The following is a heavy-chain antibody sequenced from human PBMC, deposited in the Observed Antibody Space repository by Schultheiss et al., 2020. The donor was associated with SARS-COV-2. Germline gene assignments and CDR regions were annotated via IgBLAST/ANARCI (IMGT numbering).Heavy chain of an antibody. J-gene: IGHJ6*03. D-gene: IGHD2-2*01. V-gene: IGHV4-59*01. CDR2: IYYSGST. CDR3: AKDKLYCSSTSCYRRKIGGGYYMDV. Sequence: SETLSLTCTVSGGSISSYYWSWIRQPPGKGLEWIGYIYYSGSTNYNPSLKSRVTISVDTSKNQFSLKLSSVTAADTAVYYCAKDKLYCSSTSCYRRKIGGGYYMDVWGKGTTVTVSS. CDR1: GGSISSYY.